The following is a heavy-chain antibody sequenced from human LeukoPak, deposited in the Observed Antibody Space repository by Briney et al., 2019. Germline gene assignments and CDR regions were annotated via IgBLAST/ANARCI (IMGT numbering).Heavy chain of an antibody. V-gene: IGHV4-38-2*02. Sequence: SETLSLTCTVSGYSISSGYYWGWIRQPPGKGLEWIGSIYHSGSTYYNPSLKSRVTISVDTSKSQFSLKLSSVTAADTAVYYCARESVYGGNSGYFDYWGQGTLVTVSS. CDR2: IYHSGST. CDR1: GYSISSGYY. CDR3: ARESVYGGNSGYFDY. D-gene: IGHD4-23*01. J-gene: IGHJ4*02.